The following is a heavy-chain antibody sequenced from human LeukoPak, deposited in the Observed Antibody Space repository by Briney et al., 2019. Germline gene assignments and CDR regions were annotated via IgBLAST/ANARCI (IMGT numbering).Heavy chain of an antibody. V-gene: IGHV4-4*02. D-gene: IGHD3-3*01. Sequence: SETLSLTCDVSGGSVTSTNWWTWVRQPPGKGLEWIGEVHLDGRTNYNPSLKSRLIMSVDLPENHISLNVTSVTVADTAVYYCAREGGFYRPLDYSGQGTLVTVSS. J-gene: IGHJ4*02. CDR1: GGSVTSTNW. CDR3: AREGGFYRPLDY. CDR2: VHLDGRT.